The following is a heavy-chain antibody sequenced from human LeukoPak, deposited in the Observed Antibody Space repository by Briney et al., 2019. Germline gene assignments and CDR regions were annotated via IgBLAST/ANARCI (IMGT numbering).Heavy chain of an antibody. J-gene: IGHJ3*02. D-gene: IGHD5/OR15-5a*01. CDR3: ARESLKGSTTDGFDI. CDR2: MRSGGTT. V-gene: IGHV3-53*01. Sequence: PGGSLRLSCAAFGFIFSSNYMSWVRQAPGKGLEWVSVMRSGGTTSYADSVKGRFTISRDSSKNMLYLQMNSLRAEDTAMYYCARESLKGSTTDGFDIWGQGTMVTVSS. CDR1: GFIFSSNY.